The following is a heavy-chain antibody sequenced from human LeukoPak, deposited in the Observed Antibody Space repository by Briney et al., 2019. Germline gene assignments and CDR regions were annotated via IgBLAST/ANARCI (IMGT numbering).Heavy chain of an antibody. CDR1: GYIFTAYY. CDR3: ARTMYGGKNWFDP. J-gene: IGHJ5*02. D-gene: IGHD4-23*01. Sequence: ASVKVSCKASGYIFTAYYIHWVRQAPGQGREWMGWINPNSGGTNYAQKFQGRVTMTRDTSISTAYMELSRLRSDDTAVYYCARTMYGGKNWFDPWGQGTLVTVSS. CDR2: INPNSGGT. V-gene: IGHV1-2*02.